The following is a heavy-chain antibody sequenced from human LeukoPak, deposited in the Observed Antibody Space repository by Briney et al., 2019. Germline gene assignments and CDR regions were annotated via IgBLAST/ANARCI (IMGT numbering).Heavy chain of an antibody. CDR2: IYYSGST. J-gene: IGHJ4*02. D-gene: IGHD1-26*01. Sequence: SETLSLTCTVSGGSISSYYWSWIRQPPGKGLEWIGYIYYSGSTNYNPSLKSRVTISVDTSKNQFSLKLNSVTAADTAVYYCARTRGATDFDYWGQGALVTVSS. CDR1: GGSISSYY. V-gene: IGHV4-59*01. CDR3: ARTRGATDFDY.